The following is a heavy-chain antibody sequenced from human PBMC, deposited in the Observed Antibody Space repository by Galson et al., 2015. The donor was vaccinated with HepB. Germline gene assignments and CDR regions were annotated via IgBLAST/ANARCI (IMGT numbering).Heavy chain of an antibody. V-gene: IGHV3-23*01. Sequence: SLRLSCAASGFTFSSCAMSWVRQAPGEGLDWVSAISGSGGMTYYADSVKGRFTISRDNSKNTLYLQMNSLRAEDTALYYCACQLRLGELGAYWGQGTLVTVSS. J-gene: IGHJ4*02. CDR1: GFTFSSCA. CDR3: ACQLRLGELGAY. CDR2: ISGSGGMT. D-gene: IGHD3-16*01.